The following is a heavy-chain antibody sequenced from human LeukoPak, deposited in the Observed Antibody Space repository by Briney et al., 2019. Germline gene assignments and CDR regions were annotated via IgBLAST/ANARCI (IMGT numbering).Heavy chain of an antibody. CDR3: AKDTDYGFDY. J-gene: IGHJ4*02. CDR1: GFTFDDYA. V-gene: IGHV3-9*01. D-gene: IGHD4-17*01. Sequence: GGSLSLSCAASGFTFDDYAMHWVRQAPGKGLEWVSGISWNSGSIGYADSVKGRFTISRDNAKNSLYLQMNSLRAEDTALYYCAKDTDYGFDYWGQGTLVTVSS. CDR2: ISWNSGSI.